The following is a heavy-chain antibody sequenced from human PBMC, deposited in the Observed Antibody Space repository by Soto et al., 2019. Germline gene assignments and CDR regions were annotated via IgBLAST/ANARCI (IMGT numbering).Heavy chain of an antibody. V-gene: IGHV3-23*01. D-gene: IGHD6-13*01. CDR1: GFTFSSYA. CDR3: AKDGEPIAAAGVDAFDI. J-gene: IGHJ3*02. Sequence: GGSLRLSCAASGFTFSSYAMSWVRQAPGKGLEWVSAISGSGGSTYYADSVKGRFTISRDNSKNTLYLQMNSLRAEDTAVYYCAKDGEPIAAAGVDAFDIWGQGTMVTVSS. CDR2: ISGSGGST.